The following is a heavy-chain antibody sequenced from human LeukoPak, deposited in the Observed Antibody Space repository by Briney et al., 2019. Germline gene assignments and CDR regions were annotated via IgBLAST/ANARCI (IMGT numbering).Heavy chain of an antibody. D-gene: IGHD1-14*01. Sequence: SETLSLTCTVSGGSISSHYWSWIRQPPGEGLEWIGYIYYSGSTNYNPSLKSRVTISVDTSKNQFSLKLSSVTAADTAVYYCARNPNVAFDIWGQGTMVTVSS. CDR3: ARNPNVAFDI. J-gene: IGHJ3*02. CDR1: GGSISSHY. V-gene: IGHV4-59*11. CDR2: IYYSGST.